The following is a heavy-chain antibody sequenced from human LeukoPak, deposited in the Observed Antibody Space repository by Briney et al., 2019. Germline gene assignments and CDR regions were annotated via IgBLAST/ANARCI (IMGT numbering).Heavy chain of an antibody. D-gene: IGHD6-6*01. CDR3: ARGRLKAAPDERYYFDY. CDR2: IIPIFGIA. V-gene: IGHV1-69*10. CDR1: GGTFNSYA. Sequence: RASVKVSCKASGGTFNSYAITWVRQAPGQGLEWMGGIIPIFGIADYAQKFQARVTITADKSTSTAYMDLSSLRSDDTAVYYCARGRLKAAPDERYYFDYWGQGTLVTVPS. J-gene: IGHJ4*02.